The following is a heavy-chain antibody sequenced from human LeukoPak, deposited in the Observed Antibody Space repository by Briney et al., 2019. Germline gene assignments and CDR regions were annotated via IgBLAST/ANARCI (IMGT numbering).Heavy chain of an antibody. CDR2: IYTSGST. Sequence: PSETLSLTCTVSGGSISSYYWSWIRQPAGKGLEWIGRIYTSGSTNYNPSLKSRVTMSVDTTKNQFSLKLSSVTAADTAVYYCARGALALDNCYFDPWGRGTLVTVSS. CDR3: ARGALALDNCYFDP. J-gene: IGHJ2*01. D-gene: IGHD1-1*01. CDR1: GGSISSYY. V-gene: IGHV4-4*07.